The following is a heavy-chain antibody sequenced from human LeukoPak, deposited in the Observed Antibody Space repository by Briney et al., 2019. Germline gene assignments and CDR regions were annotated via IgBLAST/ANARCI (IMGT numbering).Heavy chain of an antibody. CDR3: ARVNWNDVLFT. D-gene: IGHD1-1*01. V-gene: IGHV4-34*01. CDR2: INHSGNT. Sequence: SETLSLTCAVYGGSFSDYYWSWIRQPPGKGLEWIGEINHSGNTNYNASLKNRATISVDTSRTQFSLKLSSVTAADTAVYYCARVNWNDVLFTWGPGTLVTVSS. CDR1: GGSFSDYY. J-gene: IGHJ4*02.